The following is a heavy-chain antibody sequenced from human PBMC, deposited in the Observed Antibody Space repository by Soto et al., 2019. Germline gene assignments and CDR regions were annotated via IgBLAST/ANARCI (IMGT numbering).Heavy chain of an antibody. D-gene: IGHD3-10*01. V-gene: IGHV3-74*01. CDR2: INSDGSSI. CDR3: AKRTSMSGNYYFDY. J-gene: IGHJ4*02. CDR1: GFTFSSYW. Sequence: EVQLVESGGGSVQPGGSLRLSCAASGFTFSSYWMHWVRQAPGKGLVWVSRINSDGSSISYADSVKGRFTISRDNAKNTLYLQMSSLRAEDTAVYYCAKRTSMSGNYYFDYWGQGTLVTVSS.